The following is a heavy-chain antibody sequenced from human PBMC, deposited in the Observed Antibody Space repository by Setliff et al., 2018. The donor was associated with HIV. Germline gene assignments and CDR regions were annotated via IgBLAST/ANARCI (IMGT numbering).Heavy chain of an antibody. CDR2: VYSTGSI. Sequence: ETLSLTCTASGGPMSRFYWTWIRQPPGKGLEWIGFVYSTGSINYSPSFRGRLTISLDTSENQFSLHLTSVTAADTAVYYCARAEGDAYNSLPYFDSWGPGALVTVSS. J-gene: IGHJ4*02. D-gene: IGHD1-1*01. V-gene: IGHV4-59*01. CDR1: GGPMSRFY. CDR3: ARAEGDAYNSLPYFDS.